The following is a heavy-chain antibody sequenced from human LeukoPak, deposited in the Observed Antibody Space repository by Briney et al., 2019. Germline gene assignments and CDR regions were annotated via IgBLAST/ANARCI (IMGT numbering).Heavy chain of an antibody. V-gene: IGHV3-30-3*01. CDR3: ARDTPDYYGAGSYWHYFDY. CDR2: ISYDGGNK. J-gene: IGHJ4*02. Sequence: GGSLRLSCAASGFTFSSYAMHWVRQAPGKGLEWVAVISYDGGNKYYTDSVQGRFTISRDNSKNTLYLQMNSLRAEDTAVYYCARDTPDYYGAGSYWHYFDYWGQGTLVTVSS. D-gene: IGHD3-10*01. CDR1: GFTFSSYA.